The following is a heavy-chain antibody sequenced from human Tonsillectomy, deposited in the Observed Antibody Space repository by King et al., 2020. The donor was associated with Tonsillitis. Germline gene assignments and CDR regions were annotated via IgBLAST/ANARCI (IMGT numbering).Heavy chain of an antibody. CDR3: TRGSWGSRILLGYDC. V-gene: IGHV3-30*04. CDR1: GFTFSDYA. CDR2: ISYDGSSK. J-gene: IGHJ4*02. Sequence: VQLVESGGGVVQPGRSLRLSCAASGFTFSDYALHWVRQAPGKGLEWVAAISYDGSSKYYTDSVKGRFTISRDSSENTLYLQMNSLRAEDTAVYYCTRGSWGSRILLGYDCWGQGTLVTVSS. D-gene: IGHD6-13*01.